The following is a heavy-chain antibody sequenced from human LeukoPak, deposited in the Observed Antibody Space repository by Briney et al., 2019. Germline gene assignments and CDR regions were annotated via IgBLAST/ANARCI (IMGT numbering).Heavy chain of an antibody. CDR1: GGSFSGYY. CDR2: INHSGST. Sequence: SETLSLTYAVYGGSFSGYYWSWIRQPPGKGLEWIGEINHSGSTNYNPSLKSRVTISVDTSKNQFSLKLSSVTAADTAVYYCARRAAAAGTVPDYYYYGMDVWGQGTTVTVSS. CDR3: ARRAAAAGTVPDYYYYGMDV. D-gene: IGHD6-13*01. V-gene: IGHV4-34*01. J-gene: IGHJ6*02.